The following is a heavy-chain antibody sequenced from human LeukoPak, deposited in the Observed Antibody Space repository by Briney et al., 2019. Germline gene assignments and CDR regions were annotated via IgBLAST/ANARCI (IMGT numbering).Heavy chain of an antibody. J-gene: IGHJ5*02. V-gene: IGHV3-53*05. Sequence: GGSLRLSCAASGFTVSSNYMSWVRQAPGKGLEWVSVIYSGGSTYYADSVKGRFTISRDNSKNTLYLQMNSLRAEDTAVYYCAKDVVVVPATQDRNWFDPWGQGTLVTVSS. D-gene: IGHD2-15*01. CDR1: GFTVSSNY. CDR2: IYSGGST. CDR3: AKDVVVVPATQDRNWFDP.